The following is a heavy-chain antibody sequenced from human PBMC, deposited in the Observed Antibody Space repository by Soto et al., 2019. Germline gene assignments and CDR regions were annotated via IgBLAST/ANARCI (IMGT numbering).Heavy chain of an antibody. V-gene: IGHV4-38-2*01. J-gene: IGHJ2*01. D-gene: IGHD6-6*01. CDR1: GYSINNDYY. CDR3: AREARTLEWYVDV. CDR2: IYRSGST. Sequence: PSETLSLTCAVSGYSINNDYYWGWIRQPPGRGLEYIGSIYRSGSTYYSPSLKSRITISLDTSKNQFSLKLTSVTAADTAVYYCAREARTLEWYVDVWGRGTLVTVPQ.